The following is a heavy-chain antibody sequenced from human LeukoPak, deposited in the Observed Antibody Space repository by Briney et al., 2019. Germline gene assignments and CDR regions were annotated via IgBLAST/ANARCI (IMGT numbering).Heavy chain of an antibody. D-gene: IGHD3-3*01. J-gene: IGHJ4*02. Sequence: ASVKVSCKSSGGTFSSYAISWVRQAPGQGLEWMGGIIPIFGTANYAQKFQGRVTITADKSTSTAYMELSSLRSEDTAVYYCARDPSYYDFWSGLTNHYFDYWGQGTLVTVSS. CDR2: IIPIFGTA. CDR1: GGTFSSYA. CDR3: ARDPSYYDFWSGLTNHYFDY. V-gene: IGHV1-69*06.